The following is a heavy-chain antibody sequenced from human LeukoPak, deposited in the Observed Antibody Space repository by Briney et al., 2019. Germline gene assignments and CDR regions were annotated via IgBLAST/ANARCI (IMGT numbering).Heavy chain of an antibody. J-gene: IGHJ5*02. CDR2: ISAYNGNT. V-gene: IGHV1-18*01. CDR3: ARDDYGDSKGRFDP. CDR1: GYTFTSYG. Sequence: ASVKVSCKASGYTFTSYGISWVRQAPGQGLEWMGWISAYNGNTNYAQKLQGRVTMTRNTSISTAYMELGSLRSEDTAVYYCARDDYGDSKGRFDPWGQGTLVTVSS. D-gene: IGHD4-17*01.